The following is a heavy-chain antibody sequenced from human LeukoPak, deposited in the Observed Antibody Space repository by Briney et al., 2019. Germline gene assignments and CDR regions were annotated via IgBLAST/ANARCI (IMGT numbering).Heavy chain of an antibody. CDR3: ARFVGSSSWYDAFDI. Sequence: SETLSLTCTVSGYSISSGYYWGWIRQPPGKGLEWIGSIYHSGSTYYNPSPKSRVTISVDTSKNQFSLKLSSVTAADTAVYYCARFVGSSSWYDAFDIWGQGTMVTVSS. D-gene: IGHD6-13*01. J-gene: IGHJ3*02. V-gene: IGHV4-38-2*02. CDR2: IYHSGST. CDR1: GYSISSGYY.